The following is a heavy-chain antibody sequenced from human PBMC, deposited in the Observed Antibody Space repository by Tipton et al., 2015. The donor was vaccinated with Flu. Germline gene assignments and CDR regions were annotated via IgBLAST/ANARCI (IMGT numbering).Heavy chain of an antibody. CDR2: IGWDTVTL. D-gene: IGHD5-24*01. J-gene: IGHJ6*02. CDR3: AKETYTDNFYHYGMDV. Sequence: SLRLSCAASGFNFDQYDMHWVWQAPGKGLEWVSGIGWDTVTLGYADSVKGRFTISRDNAKKSLYLEMHSLRAEDTALYYCAKETYTDNFYHYGMDVWGQGTTVTVSS. CDR1: GFNFDQYD. V-gene: IGHV3-9*01.